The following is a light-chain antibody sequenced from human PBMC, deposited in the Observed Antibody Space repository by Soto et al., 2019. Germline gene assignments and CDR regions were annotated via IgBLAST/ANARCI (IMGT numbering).Light chain of an antibody. CDR1: QSVSSRF. V-gene: IGKV3-20*01. CDR2: GAS. J-gene: IGKJ4*01. CDR3: QQYGNSPHSRT. Sequence: EIVLTQSPGTLSLSPGERATLSCRASQSVSSRFLAWYQQKPGQAPRLLIYGASTRATDIPDRFSGSGSGTDFTLTISRLEPEYFAVYYCQQYGNSPHSRTFGGGTKVEI.